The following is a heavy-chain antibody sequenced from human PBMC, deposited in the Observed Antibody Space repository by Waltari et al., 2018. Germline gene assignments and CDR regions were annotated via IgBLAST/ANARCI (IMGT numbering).Heavy chain of an antibody. CDR2: IYYSGST. CDR1: GHPITTYY. Sequence: QVQLLESGPRLVKPSETLSLTCSVSGHPITTYYWSWIRQSPGKGLEWIGSIYYSGSTYYNPPLKSRVTISVDTSKNQFSLKLSSVTAADTAVYYCARHPAMTIMLWYFDLWGRGTLVTVSS. D-gene: IGHD2-8*01. J-gene: IGHJ2*01. CDR3: ARHPAMTIMLWYFDL. V-gene: IGHV4-59*05.